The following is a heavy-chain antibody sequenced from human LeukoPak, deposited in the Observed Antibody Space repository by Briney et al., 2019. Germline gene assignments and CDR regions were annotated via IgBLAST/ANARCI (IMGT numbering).Heavy chain of an antibody. Sequence: GASVKVSCKASGYTFTNNFMHWVRQAPGQGLEWMGIINPSGDNTWYAQKFQGRVTMTRDTSISTAYMELSRLRSDDTAVYYCARDLGYCSGGSCSTGDWGQGTLVTVSS. CDR2: INPSGDNT. CDR3: ARDLGYCSGGSCSTGD. J-gene: IGHJ4*02. CDR1: GYTFTNNF. D-gene: IGHD2-15*01. V-gene: IGHV1-46*01.